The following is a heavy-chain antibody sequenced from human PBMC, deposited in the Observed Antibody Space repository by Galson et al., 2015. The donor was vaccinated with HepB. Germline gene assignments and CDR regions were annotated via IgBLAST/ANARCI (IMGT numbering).Heavy chain of an antibody. CDR1: GFTVSSNY. V-gene: IGHV3-7*03. J-gene: IGHJ6*02. Sequence: SLRLSCAASGFTVSSNYMSWVRQAPGKGLEWVANIKQDGSEKYYVDPVKGRFTISRDNAKNSLYLQMNSLRAEDTAVYYCARGRIAAAGTPIFDYYYYGMGVWGQGTTVTVSS. CDR2: IKQDGSEK. D-gene: IGHD6-13*01. CDR3: ARGRIAAAGTPIFDYYYYGMGV.